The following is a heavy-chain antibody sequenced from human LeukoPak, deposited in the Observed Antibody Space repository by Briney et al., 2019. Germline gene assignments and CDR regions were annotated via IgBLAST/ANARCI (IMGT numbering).Heavy chain of an antibody. CDR2: IGTASDT. CDR3: ARGPPRGKYYYMDV. J-gene: IGHJ6*03. CDR1: GFTFSSFD. V-gene: IGHV3-13*01. D-gene: IGHD1-1*01. Sequence: GGSLRLPCAASGFTFSSFDMHWVRQPTGQGLEWVSTIGTASDTYYPGSVEGRFTLSRDNAKNSLYLQMNSLTAGDTAVYYCARGPPRGKYYYMDVWGKGTTVTVSS.